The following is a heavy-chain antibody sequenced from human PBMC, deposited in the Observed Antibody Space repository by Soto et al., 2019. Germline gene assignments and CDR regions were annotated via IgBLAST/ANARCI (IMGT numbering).Heavy chain of an antibody. Sequence: GESLKISCKGSGYTFTSYWIGWVRQMPGKGLECMGIIFPGDSDTRYSPSFQGHVTISVDKSTGTAYLEWSSLKASDTAMYYCARQGKGGYGSGSYFDYWGQGTLVTVSS. CDR1: GYTFTSYW. CDR2: IFPGDSDT. CDR3: ARQGKGGYGSGSYFDY. J-gene: IGHJ4*02. D-gene: IGHD3-10*01. V-gene: IGHV5-51*01.